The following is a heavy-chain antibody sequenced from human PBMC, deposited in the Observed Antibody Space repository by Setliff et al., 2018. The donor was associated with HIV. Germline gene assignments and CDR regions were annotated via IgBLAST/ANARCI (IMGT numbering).Heavy chain of an antibody. D-gene: IGHD6-13*01. V-gene: IGHV4-61*09. CDR2: IHTSGST. CDR3: ARGYSSSWHNDYHYYMDV. J-gene: IGHJ6*03. CDR1: GGSISSGSYY. Sequence: SETLSLTCTVSGGSISSGSYYWSWIRQPAGEGLEWIGHIHTSGSTKYNPSLKSRVTISADTSKHQFSLNLSSVTAAETAVYYCARGYSSSWHNDYHYYMDVWGKGTTVTVSS.